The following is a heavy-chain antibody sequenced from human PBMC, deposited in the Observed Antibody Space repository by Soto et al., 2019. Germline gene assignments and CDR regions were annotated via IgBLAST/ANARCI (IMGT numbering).Heavy chain of an antibody. J-gene: IGHJ5*02. CDR3: AKEWSNLGSNWYDSNSPFDR. D-gene: IGHD6-13*01. CDR2: INTANCNT. Sequence: SXKVSYKASGYAXSSFARNWVRQAPGQSPEWMGWINTANCNTKSAYKFQVIVSLTRDTSASTVYMELRSLRSDDTSVYFCAKEWSNLGSNWYDSNSPFDRWGQGILAPVSS. CDR1: GYAXSSFA. V-gene: IGHV1-3*04.